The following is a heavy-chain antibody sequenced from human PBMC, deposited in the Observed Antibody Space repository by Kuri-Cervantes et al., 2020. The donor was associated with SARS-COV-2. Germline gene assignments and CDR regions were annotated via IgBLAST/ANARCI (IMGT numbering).Heavy chain of an antibody. CDR2: IYYTGKT. CDR3: ARQDYDFWTGDHDF. V-gene: IGHV4-39*01. J-gene: IGHJ4*02. D-gene: IGHD3-3*01. Sequence: SETLSLTCTVSGGSISSSRYYWGWIRQPPGKRLEWIGGIYYTGKTFYSPPLKTRVTISVDPSKNQFSLKLTSVTAADTAVYYCARQDYDFWTGDHDFWGQGNLVTVSS. CDR1: GGSISSSRYY.